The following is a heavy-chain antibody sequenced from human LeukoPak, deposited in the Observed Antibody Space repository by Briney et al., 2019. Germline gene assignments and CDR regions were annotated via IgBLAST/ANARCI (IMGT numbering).Heavy chain of an antibody. Sequence: ASVKVSCKASGGTFSSYAISWVRQAPGQGLKWMGGIIPIFGTANYAQKFQGRVTITTDESTSTAYMELSSLRSEDTAVYYCASCRIASRRAFGYYYYMDVWGKGTTVTVSS. CDR3: ASCRIASRRAFGYYYYMDV. CDR1: GGTFSSYA. CDR2: IIPIFGTA. J-gene: IGHJ6*03. D-gene: IGHD6-6*01. V-gene: IGHV1-69*05.